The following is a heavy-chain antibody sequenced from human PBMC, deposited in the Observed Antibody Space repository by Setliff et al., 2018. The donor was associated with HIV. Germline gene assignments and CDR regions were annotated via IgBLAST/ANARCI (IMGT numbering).Heavy chain of an antibody. D-gene: IGHD2-21*01. CDR1: GGSISSGNNY. V-gene: IGHV4-30-4*08. CDR2: IYYSGNT. J-gene: IGHJ3*02. Sequence: SETLSLTCTVSGGSISSGNNYWSWTRQPPGKGLEWIAYIYYSGNTYYNPSLKSRATISVDTSKNQFSLKLNSVTVADTAVYYCARDPAVASREVAFDIWGQGTMVTVSS. CDR3: ARDPAVASREVAFDI.